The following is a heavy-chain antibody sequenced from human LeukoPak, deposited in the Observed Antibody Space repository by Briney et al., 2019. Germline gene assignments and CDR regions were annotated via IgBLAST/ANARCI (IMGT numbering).Heavy chain of an antibody. CDR1: GFSFSDYV. Sequence: GGSLRLSCAASGFSFSDYVIHWVRQAPGKGLDWVAVISKDGGTKYYADSVKGRLTISRDNSKNMLYLQMNSLRPEDRAVYYCARGGDLKYCSGGSCYSVDYWGQGTLVTVSS. V-gene: IGHV3-30-3*01. CDR3: ARGGDLKYCSGGSCYSVDY. J-gene: IGHJ4*02. D-gene: IGHD2-15*01. CDR2: ISKDGGTK.